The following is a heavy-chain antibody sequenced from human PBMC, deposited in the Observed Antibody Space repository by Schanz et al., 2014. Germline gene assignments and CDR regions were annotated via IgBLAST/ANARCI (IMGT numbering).Heavy chain of an antibody. CDR2: INPNSGGT. CDR3: ARARYTGYDCSGY. J-gene: IGHJ4*02. Sequence: QVQLVQSGADVKKPGASVKVSCKASGYTFTGYSMHWVRQAPGQGLEWMGRINPNSGGTNYAQKFQGRVTMTRDTSISTVYMELSGLTSDDTATYFCARARYTGYDCSGYWGQGTLLIVSS. V-gene: IGHV1-2*06. D-gene: IGHD5-12*01. CDR1: GYTFTGYS.